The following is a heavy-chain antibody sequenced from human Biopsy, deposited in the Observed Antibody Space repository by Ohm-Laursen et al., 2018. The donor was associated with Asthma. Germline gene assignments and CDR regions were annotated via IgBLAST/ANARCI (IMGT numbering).Heavy chain of an antibody. Sequence: TLSLTCTVSYGSITSGGYYWTWIRQHPGKGLEWIGFIYYSGSTYYNPSLKSRASISIGTSKNQFSLKLSSVTAADTAVYYCARAQDYYDSRGYYRSFDYWGQGTLVTVSS. CDR2: IYYSGST. CDR1: YGSITSGGYY. J-gene: IGHJ4*02. CDR3: ARAQDYYDSRGYYRSFDY. V-gene: IGHV4-31*03. D-gene: IGHD3-22*01.